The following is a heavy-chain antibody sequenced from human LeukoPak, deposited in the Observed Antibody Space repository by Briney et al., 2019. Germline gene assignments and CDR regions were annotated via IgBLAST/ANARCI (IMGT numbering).Heavy chain of an antibody. V-gene: IGHV3-21*01. Sequence: PGGSLRLSCAASGFTFSSSSMNWVRQAPGKGLEWVSSISSSSSYIYYADSVKGRFTISRDNAKNSLYLQMNSLRAEDTAVYYCATTEMYSRPLHFDYWGQGTLVTVSS. CDR3: ATTEMYSRPLHFDY. CDR2: ISSSSSYI. CDR1: GFTFSSSS. D-gene: IGHD6-13*01. J-gene: IGHJ4*02.